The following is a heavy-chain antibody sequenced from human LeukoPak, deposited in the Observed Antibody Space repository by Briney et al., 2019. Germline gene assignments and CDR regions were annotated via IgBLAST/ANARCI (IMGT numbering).Heavy chain of an antibody. J-gene: IGHJ5*02. Sequence: PGGSLTLSCAASGFTFSDYYMSWLRQAPGKGLEWVSYISSSGSTIYYADSVKGRFTISRDNDKNSLYLQMNSLRGEDTAVYYCARGYSSSWHNWFDPWGQGTLDTVSS. V-gene: IGHV3-11*01. D-gene: IGHD6-13*01. CDR1: GFTFSDYY. CDR3: ARGYSSSWHNWFDP. CDR2: ISSSGSTI.